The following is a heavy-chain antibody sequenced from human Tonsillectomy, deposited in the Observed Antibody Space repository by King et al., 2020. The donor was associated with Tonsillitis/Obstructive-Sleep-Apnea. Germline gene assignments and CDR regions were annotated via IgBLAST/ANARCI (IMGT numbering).Heavy chain of an antibody. CDR3: ARSRRVITFGGVIAWGAFDY. CDR2: ISSSSSYI. J-gene: IGHJ4*02. V-gene: IGHV3-21*01. D-gene: IGHD3-16*02. Sequence: VQLVESGGGLVKPGGSLRLSCAASGFTFSSYSMNWVRQAPGKGLECVSSISSSSSYIYYADSVKGRFTISRDNAKNSLYLHMNSLRAEDTAVYYCARSRRVITFGGVIAWGAFDYWGQGTLVTVSS. CDR1: GFTFSSYS.